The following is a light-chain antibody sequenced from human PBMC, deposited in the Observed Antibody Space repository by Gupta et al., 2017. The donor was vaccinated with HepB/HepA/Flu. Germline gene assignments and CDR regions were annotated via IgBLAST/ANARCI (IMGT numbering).Light chain of an antibody. J-gene: IGLJ2*01. CDR3: NSRDSSGNQVV. V-gene: IGLV3-19*01. CDR1: SLRSYY. CDR2: GKN. Sequence: SSELTPAPAVSVALGQTVRITCQGDSLRSYYASWYQQKPGQAPVLVIYGKNNRPSGIPDRFAGSSSGNTASWTITGAQAEDEADYYCNSRDSSGNQVVFGGGTKLTVL.